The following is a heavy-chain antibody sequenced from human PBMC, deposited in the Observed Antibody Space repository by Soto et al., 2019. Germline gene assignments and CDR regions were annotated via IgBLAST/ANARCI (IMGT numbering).Heavy chain of an antibody. D-gene: IGHD3-22*01. CDR3: ARVKNYYDSSGYYLFDY. CDR1: GGSFSGYY. CDR2: INHSGST. V-gene: IGHV4-34*01. Sequence: QVQLQQWGAGLLKPSETLSLTCAVYGGSFSGYYWSWIRQPPGKGLEWIGEINHSGSTNYNPSLKSRVTISVDTSKNQFSLNLSSVTAADTAVYYCARVKNYYDSSGYYLFDYWGQGTLVTVSS. J-gene: IGHJ4*02.